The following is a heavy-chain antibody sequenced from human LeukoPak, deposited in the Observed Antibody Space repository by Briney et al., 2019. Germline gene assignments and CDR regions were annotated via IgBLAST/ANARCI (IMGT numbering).Heavy chain of an antibody. D-gene: IGHD6-13*01. CDR1: GFTFSDYY. V-gene: IGHV3-23*01. CDR2: ISGSGGST. J-gene: IGHJ4*02. Sequence: GGSLRLSCAASGFTFSDYYMSWVRQAPGKGLEWVSAISGSGGSTYYADSVKGRFTISRDNSKNTLYLQMNSLRAEDTAVYYCAKDGIATQTDYWGQGTLVTVSS. CDR3: AKDGIATQTDY.